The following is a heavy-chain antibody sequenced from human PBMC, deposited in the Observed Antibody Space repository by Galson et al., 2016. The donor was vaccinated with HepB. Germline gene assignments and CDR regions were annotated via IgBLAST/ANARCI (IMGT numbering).Heavy chain of an antibody. CDR3: ARLGGTAFYYYGMDV. V-gene: IGHV1-3*01. J-gene: IGHJ6*02. D-gene: IGHD1-7*01. CDR1: GYTFTNYT. Sequence: SVKVSCKASGYTFTNYTIHWVRQAPGQRLEWMGWINAGNGDTKYSHKFQGRVTITRDTSASTAYMELSSLRSEDTAVYYCARLGGTAFYYYGMDVWGQGTTVTVSS. CDR2: INAGNGDT.